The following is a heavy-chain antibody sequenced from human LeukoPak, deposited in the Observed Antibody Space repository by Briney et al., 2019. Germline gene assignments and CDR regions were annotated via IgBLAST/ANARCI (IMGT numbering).Heavy chain of an antibody. CDR2: ISSSGSTI. V-gene: IGHV3-48*03. CDR3: AKDPRYSGSFDY. D-gene: IGHD1-26*01. Sequence: GGSLRLSCAASGFTFSSYEMNWVRQGPGMGLEWVSYISSSGSTIYYADSVKGRFTISRDNAKNTLYLQMNSLRAEDTAVYYCAKDPRYSGSFDYWGQGTLVTVSS. CDR1: GFTFSSYE. J-gene: IGHJ4*02.